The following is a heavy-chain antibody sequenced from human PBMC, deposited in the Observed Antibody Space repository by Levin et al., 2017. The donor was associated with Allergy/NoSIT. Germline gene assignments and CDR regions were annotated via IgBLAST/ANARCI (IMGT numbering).Heavy chain of an antibody. J-gene: IGHJ4*02. Sequence: GGSLRLSCAASGITFSNAWMSWARQAPGKGLEWVGRIKSKADGGTTEYAAPVKGRFTISRDDSKNTLYLQMNSLKTEDTAVYFCTTYSSSWYYFDYWGQGTLVTVAS. CDR1: GITFSNAW. CDR3: TTYSSSWYYFDY. V-gene: IGHV3-15*01. CDR2: IKSKADGGTT. D-gene: IGHD6-13*01.